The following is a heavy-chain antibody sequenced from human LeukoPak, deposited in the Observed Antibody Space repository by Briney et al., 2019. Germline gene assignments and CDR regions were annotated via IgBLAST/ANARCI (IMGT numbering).Heavy chain of an antibody. CDR2: INHSGST. CDR3: ARAIAAIDY. CDR1: GGSFSGYY. D-gene: IGHD6-13*01. J-gene: IGHJ4*02. V-gene: IGHV4-34*01. Sequence: PSETLSLTCAVYGGSFSGYYWSWIRQPPGKGLEWIGEINHSGSTNYNPSLKSRVTISVDTSKNQFSLKLSSVTAADTAVYYCARAIAAIDYRGQGTLVTVSS.